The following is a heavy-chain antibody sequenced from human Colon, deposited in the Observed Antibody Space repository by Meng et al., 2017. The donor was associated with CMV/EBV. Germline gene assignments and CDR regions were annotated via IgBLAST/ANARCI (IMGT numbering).Heavy chain of an antibody. J-gene: IGHJ5*02. V-gene: IGHV4-59*01. CDR2: IYYSGST. D-gene: IGHD1-26*01. CDR1: GGSISSYY. Sequence: GSLRLSCTVSGGSISSYYWSWIRQPPGKGLEWIGYIYYSGSTNYNPSLKSRVTISVDTSKNQFSLKLSSVIAADTAVYYCARAHLIQWELFWFDPWGQGTLVTVSS. CDR3: ARAHLIQWELFWFDP.